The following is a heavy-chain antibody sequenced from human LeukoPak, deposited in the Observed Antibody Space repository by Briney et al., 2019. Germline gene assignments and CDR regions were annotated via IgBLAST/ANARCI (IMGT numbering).Heavy chain of an antibody. V-gene: IGHV7-4-1*02. CDR2: INTNTGNP. CDR3: ARRRRPWYYDTSAWYFDL. D-gene: IGHD3-9*01. J-gene: IGHJ2*01. Sequence: ASVKVSCKASGGTFSSNAISWVRQAPGQGLEWMGWINTNTGNPTYAQGFTGRFVFSLDTSVSTAYLQISSLKAEDTAVYYCARRRRPWYYDTSAWYFDLWGRGTLVTVSS. CDR1: GGTFSSNA.